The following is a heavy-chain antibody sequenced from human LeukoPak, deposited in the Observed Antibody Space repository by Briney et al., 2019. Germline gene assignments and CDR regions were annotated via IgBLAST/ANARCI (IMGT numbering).Heavy chain of an antibody. CDR3: GRMAVAGIVDL. Sequence: ASVKVSCKASGYTFSDYYMYWVRQAPGQGLEWMGWINPNSGGTKYAQKFQGRVTMTRDTSISTAYMELSKLRSDDTAVYYCGRMAVAGIVDLWGRGTLVSVSS. D-gene: IGHD6-19*01. CDR1: GYTFSDYY. CDR2: INPNSGGT. J-gene: IGHJ2*01. V-gene: IGHV1-2*02.